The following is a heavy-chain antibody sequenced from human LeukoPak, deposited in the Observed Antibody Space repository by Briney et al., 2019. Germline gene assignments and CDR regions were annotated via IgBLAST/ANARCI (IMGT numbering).Heavy chain of an antibody. D-gene: IGHD1-26*01. J-gene: IGHJ4*02. V-gene: IGHV4-34*01. Sequence: SETLSLTCAVYGGSFSGYYWSWIRQPPGKGLEWIGEINHSGSTNYNPSLKSRVTISVDTSKDQFSLKLSSVTAADTAVYYCASWGGYYGYWGQGTLVTVSS. CDR1: GGSFSGYY. CDR2: INHSGST. CDR3: ASWGGYYGY.